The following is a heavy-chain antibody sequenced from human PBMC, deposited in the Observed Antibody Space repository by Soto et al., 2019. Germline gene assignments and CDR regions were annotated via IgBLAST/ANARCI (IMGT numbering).Heavy chain of an antibody. CDR3: AHNVPFDYRWYKFVY. J-gene: IGHJ4*02. Sequence: QITLKESGPTLVKPTQTLTLTCTFSGFSLSTHTVGVAWIRQPPGKALEWLALIYWDEDKRYSPYLKSRLTITKDTTKNQVVNTMTNMEPVDTATDYCAHNVPFDYRWYKFVYWGQGTLVTVSS. CDR2: IYWDEDK. V-gene: IGHV2-5*02. D-gene: IGHD1-1*01. CDR1: GFSLSTHTVG.